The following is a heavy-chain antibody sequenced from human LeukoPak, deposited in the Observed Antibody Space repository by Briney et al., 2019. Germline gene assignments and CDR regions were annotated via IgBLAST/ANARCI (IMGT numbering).Heavy chain of an antibody. V-gene: IGHV4-61*01. D-gene: IGHD6-6*01. Sequence: SETLSLTCTVSGVSVSSASYYWSWIRQPPGQGLEWIGFIYYSGTTKYNPSLKSRVTISIDTSRNQFSLKLNSVTAADTAVYYCARVDPDSSSTLEVFDYWGQGTLVTVSS. J-gene: IGHJ4*02. CDR3: ARVDPDSSSTLEVFDY. CDR1: GVSVSSASYY. CDR2: IYYSGTT.